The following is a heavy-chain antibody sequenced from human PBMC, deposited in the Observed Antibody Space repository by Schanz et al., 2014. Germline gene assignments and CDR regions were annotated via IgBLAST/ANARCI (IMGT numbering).Heavy chain of an antibody. CDR2: LSEGGGGT. Sequence: VHLMESGGGVVQPGGSLRLSCAASGFTFGDYAMTWVRQAPGKGLEWVSALSEGGGGTHYADSVRGRFTISSDSSKNTLYLQMSSLRADDTAVYYCAKAADWPVTRFDPWGQGTLVTVSS. J-gene: IGHJ5*02. CDR3: AKAADWPVTRFDP. V-gene: IGHV3-23*01. CDR1: GFTFGDYA. D-gene: IGHD3-9*01.